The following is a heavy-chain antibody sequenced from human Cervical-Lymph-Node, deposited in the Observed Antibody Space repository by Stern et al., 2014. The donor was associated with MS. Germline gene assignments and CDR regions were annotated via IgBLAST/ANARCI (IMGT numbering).Heavy chain of an antibody. V-gene: IGHV1-3*01. CDR3: ARQPDYSDFLDF. CDR1: GDDFIDHA. CDR2: INGGPGTP. D-gene: IGHD4-11*01. Sequence: VQLVESGAEVKKPWASMSISCKTSGDDFIDHAIHWVRQAPGQRLERMGWINGGPGTPKYSQKFQGRVSFTRDKAASAAYMDLSSLSPDDSAVYYCARQPDYSDFLDFWGQGTLVTVSS. J-gene: IGHJ4*02.